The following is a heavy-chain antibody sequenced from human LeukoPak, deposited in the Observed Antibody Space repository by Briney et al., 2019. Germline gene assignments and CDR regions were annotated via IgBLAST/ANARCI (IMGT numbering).Heavy chain of an antibody. J-gene: IGHJ5*02. CDR3: ARGVAARLFDWFDP. Sequence: ASVKVSCKASGHTFTSYGISWVRQAPGQGLEWMGWISAYNGNTNYAQKLQGRVTMTTDTSTSTAYMELRSLRSDDTAVYYCARGVAARLFDWFDPWGQGTLVTVSS. CDR1: GHTFTSYG. D-gene: IGHD6-6*01. V-gene: IGHV1-18*01. CDR2: ISAYNGNT.